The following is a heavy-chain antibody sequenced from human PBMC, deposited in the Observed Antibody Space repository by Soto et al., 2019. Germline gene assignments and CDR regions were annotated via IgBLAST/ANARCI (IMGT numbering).Heavy chain of an antibody. J-gene: IGHJ3*02. CDR2: INHAGST. D-gene: IGHD1-1*01. Sequence: QVQLQESGPGLVKPSETLSLTCTVSGGSISSYYWSWIRQSPGKGLEWIGEINHAGSTNYSPSLRSRVTISVDTSKNQFSLKLSSVTAADTAVYFCARDSTRRGACDIWGQGTMVTVSS. CDR3: ARDSTRRGACDI. CDR1: GGSISSYY. V-gene: IGHV4-59*12.